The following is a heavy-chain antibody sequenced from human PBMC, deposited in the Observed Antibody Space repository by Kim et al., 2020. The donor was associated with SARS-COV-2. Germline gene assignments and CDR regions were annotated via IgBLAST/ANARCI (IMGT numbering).Heavy chain of an antibody. CDR3: ARDQVAGTPFDY. CDR1: GGSFSGYY. CDR2: INHSGST. Sequence: SETLSLTCAVYGGSFSGYYWSWIRQPPGRGLEWIGEINHSGSTNYNPSLKSRVTISVDTSKNQFSLKLSSVTAADTAVYYCARDQVAGTPFDYWGQGTLV. J-gene: IGHJ4*02. V-gene: IGHV4-34*01. D-gene: IGHD6-19*01.